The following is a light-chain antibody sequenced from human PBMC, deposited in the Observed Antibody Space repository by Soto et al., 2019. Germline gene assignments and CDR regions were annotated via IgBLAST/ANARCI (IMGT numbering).Light chain of an antibody. Sequence: GDRVRIPCRASQSINKWLAWYQQKPGKAPKILIYDASSLESGFPRRFSGSGSGTDFTLIISSLQPEDFATYFCQQGDSFPFTFGGGTKVDIK. CDR1: QSINKW. CDR3: QQGDSFPFT. CDR2: DAS. V-gene: IGKV1-12*01. J-gene: IGKJ4*01.